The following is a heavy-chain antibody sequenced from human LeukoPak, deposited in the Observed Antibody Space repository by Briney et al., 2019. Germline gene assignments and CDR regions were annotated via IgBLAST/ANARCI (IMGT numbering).Heavy chain of an antibody. Sequence: GGSLRLPCAASGFTFSSYAMSWVRQAPGKGLEWVSAISGSGGSTYYADSVKGRFTISRDNSKNTPYLQMNSLRAEDTAVYYCAKEGSSSSGGDYWGQGTLVTVSS. D-gene: IGHD6-6*01. CDR3: AKEGSSSSGGDY. CDR1: GFTFSSYA. V-gene: IGHV3-23*01. CDR2: ISGSGGST. J-gene: IGHJ4*02.